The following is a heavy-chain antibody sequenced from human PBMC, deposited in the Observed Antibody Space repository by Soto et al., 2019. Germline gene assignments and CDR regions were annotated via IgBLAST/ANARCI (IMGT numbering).Heavy chain of an antibody. Sequence: PSETLSLTCAVYGGSFSGYYWSWIRQPPGKGLEWIGEINHSGSTNYNPSLKSRVTISVDTSKNQFSLKLSSVTAADTAVYYCARGRRQLAPPYYYYYGMDVWGQGTTVTVSS. J-gene: IGHJ6*02. CDR2: INHSGST. D-gene: IGHD6-13*01. CDR1: GGSFSGYY. CDR3: ARGRRQLAPPYYYYYGMDV. V-gene: IGHV4-34*01.